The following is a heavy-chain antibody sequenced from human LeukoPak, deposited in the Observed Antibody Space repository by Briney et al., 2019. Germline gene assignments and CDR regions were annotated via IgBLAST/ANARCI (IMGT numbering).Heavy chain of an antibody. J-gene: IGHJ6*03. CDR3: AKGTQVLYFYYMDV. CDR2: ISGSGGST. CDR1: GFTFSSYA. V-gene: IGHV3-23*01. D-gene: IGHD2-8*01. Sequence: GGSPRLSCAASGFTFSSYAMSWVRQAPGKGLEWVSAISGSGGSTYYADSVKGRFTISRDNSKNTLLLQMNSLRAEDTALYYCAKGTQVLYFYYMDVWGKGTTVTVSS.